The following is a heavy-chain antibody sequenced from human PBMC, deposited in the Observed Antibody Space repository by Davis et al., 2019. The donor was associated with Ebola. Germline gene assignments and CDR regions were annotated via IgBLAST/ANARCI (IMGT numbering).Heavy chain of an antibody. D-gene: IGHD2-15*01. Sequence: ASVKVSCKASGYTFTSYYMHWVRQAPGQGLEWMGIINPSGGSTSYAQKFQGRVTMTRDTSTSTVYMELSSLRSDDTAVYYCARGVVVVAATTYYYYGMDVWGQGTTVTVSS. CDR3: ARGVVVVAATTYYYYGMDV. CDR2: INPSGGST. CDR1: GYTFTSYY. J-gene: IGHJ6*02. V-gene: IGHV1-46*01.